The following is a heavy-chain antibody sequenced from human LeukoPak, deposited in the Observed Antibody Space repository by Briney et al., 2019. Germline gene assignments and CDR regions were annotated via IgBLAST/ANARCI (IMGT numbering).Heavy chain of an antibody. V-gene: IGHV3-23*01. CDR2: ITSSAGSR. Sequence: GGSLRLPCAASGLTFRRYGMSWVRQAPGKGLEWVSSITSSAGSREYADSVKGRFTISRDNSKNTVFLEMNSLRAEDTAVYYCAKMAYSSSPHWGQGTQVTVSS. J-gene: IGHJ1*01. CDR3: AKMAYSSSPH. D-gene: IGHD1-26*01. CDR1: GLTFRRYG.